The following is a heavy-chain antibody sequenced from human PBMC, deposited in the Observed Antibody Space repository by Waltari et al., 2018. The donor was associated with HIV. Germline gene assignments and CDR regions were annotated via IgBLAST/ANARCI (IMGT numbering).Heavy chain of an antibody. Sequence: QVRLEQWGAGLLKPSATLSLTCAVYGGSFSGYYWSWIRQHPGKGLEWIGEINHTGDTNSNPSLKSRIIMSVDTSKNQFSLRLSSVTAADTAVYYCARGGASGWYVYDHWGQGTLVTVSS. CDR1: GGSFSGYY. J-gene: IGHJ4*02. V-gene: IGHV4-34*01. CDR3: ARGGASGWYVYDH. CDR2: INHTGDT. D-gene: IGHD6-19*01.